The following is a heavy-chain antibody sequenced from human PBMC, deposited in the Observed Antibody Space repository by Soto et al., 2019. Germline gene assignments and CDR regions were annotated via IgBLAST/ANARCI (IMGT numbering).Heavy chain of an antibody. J-gene: IGHJ4*02. D-gene: IGHD2-15*01. Sequence: SVKVSCKASGGTFSSYAISWVRQAPGQGLEWMGGIIPIFGTANYAQKFQGRVTITADESTSTAYMELSSLRSEDTAVYYCASWGRYCSGGSCYPTGSYYFDYWGQGTLVTVSS. CDR3: ASWGRYCSGGSCYPTGSYYFDY. V-gene: IGHV1-69*13. CDR2: IIPIFGTA. CDR1: GGTFSSYA.